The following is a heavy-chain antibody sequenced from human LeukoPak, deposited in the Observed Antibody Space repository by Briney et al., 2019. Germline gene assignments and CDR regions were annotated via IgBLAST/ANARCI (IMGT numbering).Heavy chain of an antibody. CDR3: ARGFIAVAGTALNWFDP. D-gene: IGHD6-19*01. J-gene: IGHJ5*02. V-gene: IGHV4-34*01. CDR1: GGSFSDDF. CDR2: VDQSGGT. Sequence: SSETLSLTCAVSGGSFSDDFWTWLRQFPGKGLEWIGEVDQSGGTNYNPSLKGRVTMSLDTSKNHFSLKLRSVTAADTAVYFCARGFIAVAGTALNWFDPWGLGTLVTVSS.